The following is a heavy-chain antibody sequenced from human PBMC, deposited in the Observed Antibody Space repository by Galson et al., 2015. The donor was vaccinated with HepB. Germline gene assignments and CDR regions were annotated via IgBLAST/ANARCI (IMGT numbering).Heavy chain of an antibody. V-gene: IGHV3-20*04. Sequence: SLRLSCAASGFTFDGYGMNWVRQGPGKGLEWVPGINWNGGGTGYADSVKGRFTISRDNAKNSLYLQMNSLRVEDTALYYCTRGSWERWELPDYWGQGTLVTVSS. J-gene: IGHJ4*02. D-gene: IGHD1-26*01. CDR3: TRGSWERWELPDY. CDR2: INWNGGGT. CDR1: GFTFDGYG.